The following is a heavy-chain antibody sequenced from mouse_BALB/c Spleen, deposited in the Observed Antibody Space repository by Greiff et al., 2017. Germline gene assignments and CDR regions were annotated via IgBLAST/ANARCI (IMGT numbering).Heavy chain of an antibody. CDR3: ARSGVVATDY. D-gene: IGHD1-1*01. Sequence: EVKVEESGPGLVKPSQSLSLTCSVTGYSITSGYYWNWIRQFPGNKLEWMGYISYDGSNNYNPSLKNRISITRDTSKNQFFLKLNSVTTEDTATYYCARSGVVATDYWGQGTTLTVSS. J-gene: IGHJ2*01. CDR1: GYSITSGYY. V-gene: IGHV3-6*02. CDR2: ISYDGSN.